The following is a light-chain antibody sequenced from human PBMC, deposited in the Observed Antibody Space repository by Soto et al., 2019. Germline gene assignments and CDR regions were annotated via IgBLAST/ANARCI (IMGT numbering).Light chain of an antibody. CDR3: SSYRSGSTLVV. J-gene: IGLJ2*01. Sequence: QAASVSGSPGQSITISCSGTISDVGGYNYVSWYQQYPGKAPKLIIYEVSNRPSGVSKRFSGSKSGNTASLTISGLQAEDESDYYCSSYRSGSTLVVFGGGTKLTVL. V-gene: IGLV2-14*01. CDR1: ISDVGGYNY. CDR2: EVS.